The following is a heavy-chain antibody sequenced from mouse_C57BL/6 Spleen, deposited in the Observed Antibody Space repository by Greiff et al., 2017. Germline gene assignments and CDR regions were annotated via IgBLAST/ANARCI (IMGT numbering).Heavy chain of an antibody. CDR2: INPNNGGT. D-gene: IGHD2-1*01. J-gene: IGHJ3*01. CDR3: SRRSGNGTY. CDR1: GYTFTDYT. V-gene: IGHV1-18*01. Sequence: VQLQQSGPELVKPGASVKIPCKASGYTFTDYTMDWVKQSHGKSLEWIGDINPNNGGTIYNQKFKGKATLTVDKSTSTSYMALRSLTSEDTADYYGSRRSGNGTYWGQGPLVTVSA.